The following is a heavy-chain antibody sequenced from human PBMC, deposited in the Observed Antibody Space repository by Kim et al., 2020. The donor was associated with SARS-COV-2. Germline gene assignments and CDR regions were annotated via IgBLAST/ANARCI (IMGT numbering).Heavy chain of an antibody. J-gene: IGHJ3*02. V-gene: IGHV1-46*01. D-gene: IGHD3-10*01. Sequence: ASVKVSCKASGYTFTSYYMHWVRQAPGQGLEWMGIINPSGGSTSYAQKFQGRVTMTRDTSTSTVYMELSSLRSEDTAVYYCARALYYYGSGHAFDIWGQGTMVSVSS. CDR2: INPSGGST. CDR3: ARALYYYGSGHAFDI. CDR1: GYTFTSYY.